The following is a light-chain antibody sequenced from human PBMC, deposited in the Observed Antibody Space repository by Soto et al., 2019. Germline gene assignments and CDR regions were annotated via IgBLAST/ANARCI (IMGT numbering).Light chain of an antibody. Sequence: EIVLTQSPATLSLSPGERATLSCRASQSISTFLVWYQHKPGHPPSLLNDDASYTATSIPTRFSGSWSGTYFPITISSLEPEDVAVYYCQQRSSCPLTFGGGTKVDI. CDR2: DAS. CDR3: QQRSSCPLT. J-gene: IGKJ4*01. V-gene: IGKV3-11*01. CDR1: QSISTF.